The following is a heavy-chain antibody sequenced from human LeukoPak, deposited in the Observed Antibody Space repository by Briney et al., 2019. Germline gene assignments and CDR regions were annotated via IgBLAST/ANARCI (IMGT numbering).Heavy chain of an antibody. CDR2: INHSGST. Sequence: SETLSLTCAVYGGSFSGYYWSWIRQPPGKGLEWIGEINHSGSTNYNPSLKSRVTISVDTSKSQFSLKLSSVTAADTAVYYCARVQYYYDSSGYYYFDYWGQGTLVTVSS. D-gene: IGHD3-22*01. J-gene: IGHJ4*02. CDR3: ARVQYYYDSSGYYYFDY. CDR1: GGSFSGYY. V-gene: IGHV4-34*01.